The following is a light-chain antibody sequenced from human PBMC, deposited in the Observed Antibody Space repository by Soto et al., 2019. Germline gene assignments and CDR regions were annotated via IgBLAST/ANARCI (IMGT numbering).Light chain of an antibody. CDR2: EVS. CDR3: SSYAGSNKVV. Sequence: QSALSQPPSASGSPGQSVTISCTGTSSDVGGYDYDSWYQQHPGKAPKLIIYEVSKRPSGVPDRFSGSKSGHTASLTVSGLQAEDDSDYYCSSYAGSNKVVFGGGTKVTVL. V-gene: IGLV2-8*01. J-gene: IGLJ2*01. CDR1: SSDVGGYDY.